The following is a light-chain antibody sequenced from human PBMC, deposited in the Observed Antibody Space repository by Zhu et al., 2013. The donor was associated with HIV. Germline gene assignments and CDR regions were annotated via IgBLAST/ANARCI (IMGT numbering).Light chain of an antibody. CDR3: QQYYTTPPT. CDR1: RSVLYSSDNKNY. V-gene: IGKV4-1*01. CDR2: WTS. Sequence: DIVMTQSPDSLAVSLGERATINCKSSRSVLYSSDNKNYLAWYVQKPGQPPKLLIYWTSTRESGVPDRFSGSGSGTDFTLTISSLQAEDAAVYYCQQYYTTPPTFGHGTRVEVK. J-gene: IGKJ1*01.